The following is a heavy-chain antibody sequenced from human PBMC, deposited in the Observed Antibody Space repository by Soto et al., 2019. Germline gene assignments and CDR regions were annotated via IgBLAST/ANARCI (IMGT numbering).Heavy chain of an antibody. Sequence: EVQLLESGGGLVQPGGSLRLSCAASGFTFSSYAMNWVRQAPGQGLEWVSVISGSGDSTYYADSGKGRFTISRDNSKNTLYLQMNSLRAEDTAVYCCARRTSGWYFDLWGRGTLVTVSS. CDR2: ISGSGDST. CDR3: ARRTSGWYFDL. D-gene: IGHD2-2*01. V-gene: IGHV3-23*01. CDR1: GFTFSSYA. J-gene: IGHJ2*01.